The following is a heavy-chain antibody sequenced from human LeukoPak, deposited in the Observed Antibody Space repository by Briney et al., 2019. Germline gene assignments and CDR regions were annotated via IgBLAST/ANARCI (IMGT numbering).Heavy chain of an antibody. D-gene: IGHD3-22*01. V-gene: IGHV4-39*01. Sequence: SETLSLTCTVSGGSISTSSYYWGWIRQPPGRGLVWIGSLYYSGSTYYNPSLKSRVTISVDTSKNPFSLKLSSVTAADTALYYCARHSRVVAFDTFDIWGQGTMVTVSS. J-gene: IGHJ3*02. CDR3: ARHSRVVAFDTFDI. CDR1: GGSISTSSYY. CDR2: LYYSGST.